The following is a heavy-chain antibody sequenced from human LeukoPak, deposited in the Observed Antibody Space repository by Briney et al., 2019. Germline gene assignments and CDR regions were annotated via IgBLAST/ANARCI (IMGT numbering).Heavy chain of an antibody. CDR1: GYTFTSYG. D-gene: IGHD6-19*01. V-gene: IGHV1-18*01. CDR2: ISAYNGNT. CDR3: ARDRSSGWTGVFDH. J-gene: IGHJ4*02. Sequence: APVKVSCRASGYTFTSYGISWVRQAPGQGLEWMGWISAYNGNTNYAQKFQGRVTMTTDTSTSTAYMELRSLGSDDTAVYYCARDRSSGWTGVFDHWGQGTLVTVSS.